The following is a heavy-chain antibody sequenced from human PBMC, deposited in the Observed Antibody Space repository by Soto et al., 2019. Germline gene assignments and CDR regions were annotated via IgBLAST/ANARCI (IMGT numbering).Heavy chain of an antibody. CDR3: ARDIGFDYVN. D-gene: IGHD3-16*01. Sequence: GGSLRLSCAVSGFNVMSYWMSWVRQAPGKGLEWVASVKEDGSELYYLHSVRGRFSISRDSAGNALHLTMNYLSAEDTGVYFCARDIGFDYVNWGQGIQVTGAS. CDR2: VKEDGSEL. J-gene: IGHJ4*02. CDR1: GFNVMSYW. V-gene: IGHV3-7*01.